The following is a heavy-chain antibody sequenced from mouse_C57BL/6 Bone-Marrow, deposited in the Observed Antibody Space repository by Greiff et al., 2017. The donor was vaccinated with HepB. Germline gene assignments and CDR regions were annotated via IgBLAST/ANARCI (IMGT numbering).Heavy chain of an antibody. Sequence: EVQLKESGPGLVKPSQSLSLTCSVTGYSITSGYYWNWIRQFPGNKLEWMGYISYDGSNNYNPSLKNRISITRDTSKNQFFLKLNSVTTEDTATYYCARAGSSWAYWGQGTLVTVSA. J-gene: IGHJ3*01. D-gene: IGHD1-1*01. CDR3: ARAGSSWAY. CDR2: ISYDGSN. CDR1: GYSITSGYY. V-gene: IGHV3-6*01.